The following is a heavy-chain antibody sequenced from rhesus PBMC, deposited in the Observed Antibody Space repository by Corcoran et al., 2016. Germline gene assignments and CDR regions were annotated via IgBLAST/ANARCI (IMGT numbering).Heavy chain of an antibody. V-gene: IGHV4-99*01. CDR1: GSSISSGYY. CDR2: SGGSSGST. CDR3: ARHGRGSRYYYGLDS. J-gene: IGHJ6*01. Sequence: QVQLQESGPGLVKPSDTLSLTCAVSGSSISSGYYWGWIRQPPGNGLEWIGYSGGSSGSTYYNTSLKSRVTISKDTSKNQFSLKLSSVTAADTAVYYCARHGRGSRYYYGLDSWGQGVVVTVSS. D-gene: IGHD4-29*01.